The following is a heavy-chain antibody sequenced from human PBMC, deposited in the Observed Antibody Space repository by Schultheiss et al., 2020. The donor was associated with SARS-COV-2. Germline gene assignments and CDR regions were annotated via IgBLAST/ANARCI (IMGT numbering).Heavy chain of an antibody. CDR2: IYYSGST. D-gene: IGHD5-18*01. V-gene: IGHV4-59*05. CDR1: GGSISSYY. CDR3: ARHAIGTAMVTFIQRYGEYNWFDP. Sequence: SETLSLTCTVSGGSISSYYWSWIRQPPGKGLEWIGSIYYSGSTYYNPSLKSRVTISVDTSKNQFSLKLSSVTAADTAVYYCARHAIGTAMVTFIQRYGEYNWFDPWGQGTLVTVSS. J-gene: IGHJ5*02.